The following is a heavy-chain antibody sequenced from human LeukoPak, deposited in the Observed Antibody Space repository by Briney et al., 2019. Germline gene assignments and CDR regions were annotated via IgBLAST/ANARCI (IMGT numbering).Heavy chain of an antibody. CDR2: ISYDGSNK. J-gene: IGHJ4*02. CDR3: AKDFEGFCGGDCYSMDF. D-gene: IGHD2-21*02. Sequence: GRSLRLSCAASGFTFNNYVMHWVRQAPGKGLEWVALISYDGSNKYYADSVRGRFTISRDNSKNTLYLQMNSLRPEDTAVCYCAKDFEGFCGGDCYSMDFWGQGTLATVSS. CDR1: GFTFNNYV. V-gene: IGHV3-30*18.